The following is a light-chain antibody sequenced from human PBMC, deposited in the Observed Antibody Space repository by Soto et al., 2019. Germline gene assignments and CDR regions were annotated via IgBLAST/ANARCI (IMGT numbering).Light chain of an antibody. Sequence: EIVLTQSPATLSVSPGERATLSCRASQTVSSNLAWYQQKPGQAPRLLIYGAATRATGIPARFSGSGSGTEFTLTIRSLQSEDFAVYFCQQYNDWWTFGQGTKVDIK. CDR3: QQYNDWWT. J-gene: IGKJ1*01. CDR1: QTVSSN. V-gene: IGKV3-15*01. CDR2: GAA.